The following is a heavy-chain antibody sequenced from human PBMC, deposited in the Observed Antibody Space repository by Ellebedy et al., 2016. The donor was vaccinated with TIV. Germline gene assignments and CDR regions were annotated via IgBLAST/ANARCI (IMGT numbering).Heavy chain of an antibody. V-gene: IGHV3-74*01. Sequence: PGGSLRLSCAASGFTFSGYWMHWVRQAPGKGLVWVSRIDPDGSSTSYAASVKGRFTISRDNAKNTLYLQVNSLRAEDTAVYFCVRAKAGTGSSDYWGQGTLVTVSS. CDR3: VRAKAGTGSSDY. CDR2: IDPDGSST. CDR1: GFTFSGYW. J-gene: IGHJ4*02. D-gene: IGHD3-10*01.